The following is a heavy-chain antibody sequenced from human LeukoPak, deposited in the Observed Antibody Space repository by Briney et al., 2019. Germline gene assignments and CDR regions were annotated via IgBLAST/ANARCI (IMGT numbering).Heavy chain of an antibody. CDR1: GASIRDYY. V-gene: IGHV4-59*01. D-gene: IGHD6-13*01. J-gene: IGHJ3*02. CDR3: ARRQQLADGGHAFDI. Sequence: PSETLSLTCSFSGASIRDYYWGWLRQPPGKGLECIGHIFYSRVTNYNPSLKSRVTISLDTSKSQVSLKLTSLTAADTALYYCARRQQLADGGHAFDIWGQGTMVTVSS. CDR2: IFYSRVT.